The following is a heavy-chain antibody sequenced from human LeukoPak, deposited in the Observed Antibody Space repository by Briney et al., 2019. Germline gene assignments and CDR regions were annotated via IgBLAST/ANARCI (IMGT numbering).Heavy chain of an antibody. Sequence: ASVKVSCKASGYMFNAYYMHWVRQAPGQGLGWMGRINPNSGATNYAQKFQGRVTMTRDTSINTAYMDLSRLRSDDTAVFYCARIVPALDAFDIWGQGTMVTVSS. J-gene: IGHJ3*02. CDR1: GYMFNAYY. D-gene: IGHD2-2*01. CDR3: ARIVPALDAFDI. V-gene: IGHV1-2*06. CDR2: INPNSGAT.